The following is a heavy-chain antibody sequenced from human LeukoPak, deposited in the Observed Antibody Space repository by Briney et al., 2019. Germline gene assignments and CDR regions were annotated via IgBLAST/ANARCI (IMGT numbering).Heavy chain of an antibody. Sequence: GRSLRLSCAASGFTFSSYAMHWVRQAPGKGLEWVAAISYDGSNKYYADSVKGRFTISRDNSKNTLYLQVNSLRAECTAVYDCARDSGNCDEDGGFDYWGQGTLVTVSS. D-gene: IGHD6-19*01. CDR3: ARDSGNCDEDGGFDY. V-gene: IGHV3-30*04. J-gene: IGHJ4*02. CDR1: GFTFSSYA. CDR2: ISYDGSNK.